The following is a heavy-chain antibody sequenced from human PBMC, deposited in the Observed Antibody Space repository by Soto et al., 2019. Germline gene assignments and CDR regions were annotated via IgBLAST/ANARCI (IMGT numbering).Heavy chain of an antibody. CDR2: ISYDGSNK. D-gene: IGHD6-6*01. J-gene: IGHJ5*02. Sequence: PGGSLRLSCAASGLTFISYGMHWVRQAPGKGLEWVAFISYDGSNKYYADSVKGRFTISRDNSKNTLYLQMNSLRAEDTAVYYCAKDPSARIAARLWWFDPWGQGTLVTVSS. V-gene: IGHV3-30*18. CDR1: GLTFISYG. CDR3: AKDPSARIAARLWWFDP.